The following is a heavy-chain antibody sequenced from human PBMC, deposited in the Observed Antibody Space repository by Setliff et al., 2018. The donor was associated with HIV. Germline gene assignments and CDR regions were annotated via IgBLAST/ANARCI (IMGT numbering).Heavy chain of an antibody. V-gene: IGHV1-2*02. Sequence: ASVKVSCKASGYTFTGYYMHWVRQAPGQRLEWMGWINPNSGGTNYAQKFQGRVTMTRDTSISTAYMELSRVKSDDTAVYYCARGTGYTRSWVPGGSWGQGTMVTVSS. CDR3: ARGTGYTRSWVPGGS. D-gene: IGHD6-13*01. J-gene: IGHJ3*01. CDR1: GYTFTGYY. CDR2: INPNSGGT.